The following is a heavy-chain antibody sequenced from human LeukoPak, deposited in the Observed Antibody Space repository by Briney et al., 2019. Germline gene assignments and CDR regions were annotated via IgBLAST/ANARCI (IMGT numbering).Heavy chain of an antibody. Sequence: GGSLRPSCAASGFTFSSYGMHWVRQAPGKGLEWVAFIRYDGSNKYYADSVKGRFTISRDNSKNTLYLQMNSLRAEDTAVYYCATHKLRFLEWLFSYWGQGTLVTVSS. V-gene: IGHV3-30*02. CDR2: IRYDGSNK. CDR3: ATHKLRFLEWLFSY. J-gene: IGHJ4*02. CDR1: GFTFSSYG. D-gene: IGHD3-3*01.